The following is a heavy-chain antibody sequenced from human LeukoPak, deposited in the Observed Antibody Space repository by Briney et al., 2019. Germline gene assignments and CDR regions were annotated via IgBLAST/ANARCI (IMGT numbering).Heavy chain of an antibody. CDR1: GYTFTGYY. V-gene: IGHV1-2*02. CDR2: MHPNRGDT. J-gene: IGHJ4*02. CDR3: ARERTPGSGYGVDY. D-gene: IGHD6-25*01. Sequence: ASVKVSCKASGYTFTGYYIHWVRQAPGQGLEWMTWMHPNRGDTNYAQKFQGRVTMTWDTSISTAYMELSRLRSDDTAVYYCARERTPGSGYGVDYWGQGTVVTVSS.